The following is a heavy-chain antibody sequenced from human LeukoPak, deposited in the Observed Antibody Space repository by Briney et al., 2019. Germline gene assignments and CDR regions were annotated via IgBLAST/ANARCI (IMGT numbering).Heavy chain of an antibody. CDR1: GFTFSASA. D-gene: IGHD3-9*01. CDR2: IRSKADDFAT. V-gene: IGHV3-73*01. Sequence: GGSLRLSCAASGFTFSASAMHWVRQASGKGLEWVGRIRSKADDFATAYAASVKGRFLISRDDSKNTAYLQMNSLKTEDTAVYYCAKFYYDVFTGYRGMDVWGQGTTVTVSS. J-gene: IGHJ6*02. CDR3: AKFYYDVFTGYRGMDV.